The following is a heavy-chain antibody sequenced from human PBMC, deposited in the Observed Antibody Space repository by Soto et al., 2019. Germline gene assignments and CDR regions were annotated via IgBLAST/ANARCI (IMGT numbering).Heavy chain of an antibody. J-gene: IGHJ4*02. CDR1: GFAFSGSS. CDR3: ARLWESPDYFDY. D-gene: IGHD1-26*01. V-gene: IGHV3-73*02. Sequence: EVQLVESGGGMVQPGGSLKLSCAASGFAFSGSSIHWVRQASGKGLEWVGRIRSKADSYETAYAASVRGRFSISRDDSKNTAYLQMNSLKTEDTAVYYCARLWESPDYFDYWGQGTLVTVSS. CDR2: IRSKADSYET.